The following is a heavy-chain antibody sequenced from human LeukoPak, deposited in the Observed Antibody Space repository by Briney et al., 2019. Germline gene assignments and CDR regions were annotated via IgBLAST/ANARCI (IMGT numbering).Heavy chain of an antibody. Sequence: PGGSLRLSCAASGFTFSSYGMGWVRQAPGKGLEWVSAISGSGGSTYYADSVKGRFTISRDNSKNTLYLQMNSLRAEDTAVYYCAKVLASGSYYPFDYWGQGTLVTVSS. CDR3: AKVLASGSYYPFDY. CDR1: GFTFSSYG. J-gene: IGHJ4*02. D-gene: IGHD3-10*01. CDR2: ISGSGGST. V-gene: IGHV3-23*01.